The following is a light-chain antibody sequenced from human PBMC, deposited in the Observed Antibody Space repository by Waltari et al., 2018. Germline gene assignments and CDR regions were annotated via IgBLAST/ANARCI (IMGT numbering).Light chain of an antibody. J-gene: IGLJ3*02. CDR1: SGSISSTSY. V-gene: IGLV8-61*01. CDR3: SLYMGSGIWV. Sequence: QTVVTQEPSLSVSPGGTVTLTCALSSGSISSTSYATWYQQTPGQSPRTLVYKGNSRSSGVPDRFASSILGNKAALTITGAQADDDSDYYCSLYMGSGIWVFGGGTKLTVL. CDR2: KGN.